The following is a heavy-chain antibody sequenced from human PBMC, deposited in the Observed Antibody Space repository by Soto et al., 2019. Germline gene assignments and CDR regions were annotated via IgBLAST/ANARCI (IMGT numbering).Heavy chain of an antibody. V-gene: IGHV3-11*06. J-gene: IGHJ4*02. CDR2: ISSSSGYT. D-gene: IGHD4-17*01. CDR3: AKEYGRLDY. Sequence: PGGSLRLSCAASVCFFSDYXMSGIRQAPGKGLEWVSYISSSSGYTNYADSVKGRFTISRDNAKNSLYLQMNSLRAEDTAVYYCAKEYGRLDYWGQGTLVTVSS. CDR1: VCFFSDYX.